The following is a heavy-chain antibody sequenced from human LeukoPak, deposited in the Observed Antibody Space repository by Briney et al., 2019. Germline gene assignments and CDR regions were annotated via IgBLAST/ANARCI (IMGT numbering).Heavy chain of an antibody. V-gene: IGHV3-30*01. D-gene: IGHD1-14*01. CDR1: GFTFSNYG. Sequence: PGRSLRLSCAASGFTFSNYGMHWVRQAPGKGLEWVAVISYDGNGKYNVDSVKGRFTIYRDKSKTTVYLQMNRLRTEDTAVYYCARDRSNWFDFWGQGTLVTVSS. CDR3: ARDRSNWFDF. J-gene: IGHJ5*01. CDR2: ISYDGNGK.